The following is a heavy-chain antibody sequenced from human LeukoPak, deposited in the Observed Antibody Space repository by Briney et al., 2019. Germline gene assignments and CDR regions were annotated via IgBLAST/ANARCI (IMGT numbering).Heavy chain of an antibody. CDR2: IYYSGST. D-gene: IGHD3-22*01. J-gene: IGHJ4*02. CDR3: ATHYYDSSGYLYYFDY. CDR1: GGSISSSSYY. V-gene: IGHV4-39*07. Sequence: PSETLSLTCTVSGGSISSSSYYWGWIRQPPGKGLEWIGSIYYSGSTYYNPSLKSRVTISVDTSKNQFSLKLSSVTAADTAVYYCATHYYDSSGYLYYFDYWGQGTLVTVSS.